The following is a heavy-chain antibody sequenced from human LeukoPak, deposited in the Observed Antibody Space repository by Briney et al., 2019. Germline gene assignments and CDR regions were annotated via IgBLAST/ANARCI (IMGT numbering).Heavy chain of an antibody. CDR2: ISSSSNYT. J-gene: IGHJ4*02. CDR1: GFPFSYYY. Sequence: GALRLSCAASGFPFSYYYMSWIRPAPGKGLDWVSYISSSSNYTGYADSVKGRFTISRDNTKNSLYLQMNSLRAEDTAVYYCASRRGYTYGYAYWGQGTLVTVSS. D-gene: IGHD5-18*01. CDR3: ASRRGYTYGYAY. V-gene: IGHV3-11*03.